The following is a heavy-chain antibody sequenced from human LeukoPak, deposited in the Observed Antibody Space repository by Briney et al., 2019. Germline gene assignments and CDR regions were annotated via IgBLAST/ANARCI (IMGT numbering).Heavy chain of an antibody. V-gene: IGHV1-2*02. CDR2: INPNSGGT. CDR3: ARAHSVTMVRGVRNDAFDI. D-gene: IGHD3-10*01. Sequence: ASVKVSCKASGYTFTSYGIGWVRQAPGQGLEWMGWINPNSGGTNYAQKFQGRVTMTRDTSISTAYMELSRLRSDDAAVYYCARAHSVTMVRGVRNDAFDIWGQGTMVTVSS. J-gene: IGHJ3*02. CDR1: GYTFTSYG.